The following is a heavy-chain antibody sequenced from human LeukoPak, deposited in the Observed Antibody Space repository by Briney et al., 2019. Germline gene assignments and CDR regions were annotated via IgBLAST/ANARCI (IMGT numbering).Heavy chain of an antibody. CDR2: IYHSGST. CDR3: ARKNYYYYYMDV. CDR1: GGSISSGGYY. J-gene: IGHJ6*03. V-gene: IGHV4-30-2*01. Sequence: SETLSLTCAVSGGSISSGGYYWSWIRQPPGKGLEWIGYIYHSGSTYYNPSLKSRVTISVDRSKNQFSLKLSSVTAADTAVCYCARKNYYYYYMDVWGKGTTVTVSS.